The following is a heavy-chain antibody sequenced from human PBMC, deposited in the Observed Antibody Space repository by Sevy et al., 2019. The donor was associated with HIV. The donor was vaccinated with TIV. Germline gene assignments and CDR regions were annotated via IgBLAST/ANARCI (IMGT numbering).Heavy chain of an antibody. Sequence: SETLSLTCAVYGGSFSGYYWSWIRQPPGKGLEWIGEINHSGSTNYNPSLKSRVTISVDTSKNQFYLKLSSVTAADPAVYYCARHCGSTSCSHAFDIWGQGTMVTVSS. D-gene: IGHD2-2*01. J-gene: IGHJ3*02. CDR1: GGSFSGYY. V-gene: IGHV4-34*01. CDR2: INHSGST. CDR3: ARHCGSTSCSHAFDI.